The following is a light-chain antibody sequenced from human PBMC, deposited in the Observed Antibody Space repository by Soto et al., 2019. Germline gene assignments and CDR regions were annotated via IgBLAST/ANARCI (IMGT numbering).Light chain of an antibody. CDR3: SSYTSSSPGVL. Sequence: QSALTQPASVSGSPGQSITIYCTGTSSDVGGYNYVSWYQHHPGRAPQLMIYEVRHRPSGVSNRFSASKSGNTASLTISGLQAEDEADYYCSSYTSSSPGVLFGGGTKLTVL. J-gene: IGLJ2*01. CDR2: EVR. CDR1: SSDVGGYNY. V-gene: IGLV2-14*01.